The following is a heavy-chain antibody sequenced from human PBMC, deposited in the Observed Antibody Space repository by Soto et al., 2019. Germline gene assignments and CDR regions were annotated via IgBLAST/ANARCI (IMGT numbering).Heavy chain of an antibody. J-gene: IGHJ4*02. CDR1: GGSIINTYNY. Sequence: SSETLSLTCSVSGGSIINTYNYWVWIRQPPGKGLEWIGSFFYNGGTYYNPSLKSRVTTSIDTSKNQFSLKLSSVTAADTAVYYCTRHDVVAVPPTTWSRGTLVTVSS. V-gene: IGHV4-39*01. CDR3: TRHDVVAVPPTT. CDR2: FFYNGGT. D-gene: IGHD2-21*01.